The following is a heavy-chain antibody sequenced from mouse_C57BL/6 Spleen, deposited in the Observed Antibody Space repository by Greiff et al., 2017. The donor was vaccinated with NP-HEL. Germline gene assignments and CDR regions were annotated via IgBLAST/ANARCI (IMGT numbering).Heavy chain of an antibody. J-gene: IGHJ3*01. D-gene: IGHD2-10*01. CDR2: ISGGGGNT. V-gene: IGHV5-9*01. Sequence: EVQRVESGGGLVKPGGSLKLSCAASGFTFSSYTMSWVRQTPEKRLEWVATISGGGGNTYYPDSVKGRFTISRDNAKNTLYLQMSSLRSEDTALYYCARHGGDSYFAYWGQGTLVTVSA. CDR1: GFTFSSYT. CDR3: ARHGGDSYFAY.